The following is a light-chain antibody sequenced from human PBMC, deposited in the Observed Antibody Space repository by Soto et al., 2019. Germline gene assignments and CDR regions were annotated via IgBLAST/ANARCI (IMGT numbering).Light chain of an antibody. CDR1: QSISSSY. Sequence: EIVLTQSPGTLSLSPGERATLSCRASQSISSSYLAWYQQKPGQAPRLLIYGASSRATGIPDRFSGSGSGTDFTLTISCLQSEDFATYYCQQYYSYPLTFGGGTKVEIK. CDR3: QQYYSYPLT. V-gene: IGKV3-20*01. J-gene: IGKJ4*01. CDR2: GAS.